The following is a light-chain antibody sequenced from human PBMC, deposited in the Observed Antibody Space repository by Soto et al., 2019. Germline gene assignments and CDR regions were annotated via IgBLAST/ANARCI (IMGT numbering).Light chain of an antibody. CDR2: NFL. CDR1: SSDVGGYNY. V-gene: IGLV2-14*01. J-gene: IGLJ7*01. CDR3: SSYTSRSTTV. Sequence: QSVLTQPASVSGSPGQSITISCTGTSSDVGGYNYVSWYQQHPGNAPKLIIYNFLTRPSGVSHRFSGSKSGNTASLTISGLQAEDEANYYCSSYTSRSTTVFGGGTQLTVL.